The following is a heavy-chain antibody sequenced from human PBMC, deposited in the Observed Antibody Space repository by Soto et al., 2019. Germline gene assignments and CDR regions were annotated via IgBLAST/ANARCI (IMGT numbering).Heavy chain of an antibody. V-gene: IGHV4-34*01. CDR3: ARKRRTTVTRNWFDP. J-gene: IGHJ5*02. D-gene: IGHD4-4*01. CDR1: GGSFSGYY. Sequence: SETLSLTCAVYGGSFSGYYWSWIRQPPGKGLEWIGEINHSGSTNYNPSLKSRVTISVDTSKNQFSLKLSSVTAADTAVYYCARKRRTTVTRNWFDPWGQGTLVTVS. CDR2: INHSGST.